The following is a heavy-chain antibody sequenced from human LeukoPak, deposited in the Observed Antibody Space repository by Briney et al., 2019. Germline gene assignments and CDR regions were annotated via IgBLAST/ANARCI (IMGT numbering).Heavy chain of an antibody. CDR3: ARGRSPWLPHPFDY. CDR1: GYTFTGYY. D-gene: IGHD6-19*01. Sequence: GASVKVSCKASGYTFTGYYMHWVRQAPGQGLEWMGWINPNSGGTNYAQKFRGRVTMTRDTSISTAYMELSRLRSDDTAVYYCARGRSPWLPHPFDYWGQGTLVTVSS. V-gene: IGHV1-2*02. J-gene: IGHJ4*02. CDR2: INPNSGGT.